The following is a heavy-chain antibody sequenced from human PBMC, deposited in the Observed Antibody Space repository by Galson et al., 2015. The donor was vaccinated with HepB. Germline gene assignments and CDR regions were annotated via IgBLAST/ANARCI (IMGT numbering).Heavy chain of an antibody. D-gene: IGHD2-2*02. V-gene: IGHV3-20*01. CDR2: INWNGGST. CDR1: GFTFDDYG. J-gene: IGHJ4*02. Sequence: SLRLSCAASGFTFDDYGMSWVRQAPGKGLEWVSGINWNGGSTGYADSVKGRFTISRDNAKNSLYLQMNSLRAEDTALYHCARRHCSSTSCSTPGFDYWGQGTLVTVSS. CDR3: ARRHCSSTSCSTPGFDY.